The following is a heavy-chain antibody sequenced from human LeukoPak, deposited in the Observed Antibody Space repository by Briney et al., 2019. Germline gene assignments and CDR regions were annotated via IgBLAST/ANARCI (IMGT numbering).Heavy chain of an antibody. V-gene: IGHV4-34*01. J-gene: IGHJ4*02. CDR2: INHSGST. CDR1: GGSFSGYY. D-gene: IGHD1-26*01. Sequence: SETLSLTCAVYGGSFSGYYWSWIRQPPGKGLEWIGEINHSGSTIYNPSLKSRVTISVDTSKNQFSLKLSSVTAADTAVYYCARGTHDTQNKPVGATDFDYWGQGTLVTVSS. CDR3: ARGTHDTQNKPVGATDFDY.